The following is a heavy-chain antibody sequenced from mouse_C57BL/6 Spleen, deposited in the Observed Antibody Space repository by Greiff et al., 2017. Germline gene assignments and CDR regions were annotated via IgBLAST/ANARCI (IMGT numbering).Heavy chain of an antibody. CDR2: IDPSDSYT. Sequence: QVQLQQPGAELVKPGASVKLSCTASGYTFTSYWMPWVKQRPGQGLEWIGEIDPSDSYTNYNHKFKGKATLTVDTSSSTAYLQLSSLTSEDSAVYYWARSSDYSKGYYFDYWGQGTTL. J-gene: IGHJ2*01. V-gene: IGHV1-50*01. CDR1: GYTFTSYW. CDR3: ARSSDYSKGYYFDY. D-gene: IGHD2-5*01.